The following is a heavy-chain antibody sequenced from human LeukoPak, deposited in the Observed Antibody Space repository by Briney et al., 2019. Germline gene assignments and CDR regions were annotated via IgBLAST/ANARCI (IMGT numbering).Heavy chain of an antibody. V-gene: IGHV1-8*02. CDR3: ARGGQREEWELTAIDY. CDR2: MNPNSGNT. J-gene: IGHJ4*02. D-gene: IGHD1-26*01. CDR1: GHSFANYG. Sequence: ASVKVSCKASGHSFANYGFSWVRQAPGQGLEWMGWMNPNSGNTGYAQKFQGRVTMTRNTSISTAYMELSSLRSEDTAVYYCARGGQREEWELTAIDYWGQGTLVTVSS.